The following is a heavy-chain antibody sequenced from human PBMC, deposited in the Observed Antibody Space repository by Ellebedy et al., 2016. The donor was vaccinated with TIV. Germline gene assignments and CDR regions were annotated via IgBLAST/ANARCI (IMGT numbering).Heavy chain of an antibody. J-gene: IGHJ6*02. CDR1: GFTFSDAW. CDR2: IKSKTESGII. CDR3: CTEKGATNQEYHGMDV. D-gene: IGHD6-6*01. V-gene: IGHV3-15*01. Sequence: GGSLRLXXAASGFTFSDAWMSWVRQAPGKGPEWVGRIKSKTESGIIDYAAPVKGRFTISRDDSKNTLYLQMSSLMTEDAAVYYCCTEKGATNQEYHGMDVWGQGTTVTVSS.